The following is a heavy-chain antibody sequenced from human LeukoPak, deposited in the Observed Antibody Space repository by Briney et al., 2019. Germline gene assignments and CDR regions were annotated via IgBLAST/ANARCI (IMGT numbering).Heavy chain of an antibody. CDR1: GFTFSSYA. J-gene: IGHJ4*02. V-gene: IGHV3-30*04. Sequence: GGSLRLSCAASGFTFSSYAMHWVRQAPGKGLEWVAVISYDGSNKYYADSVKGRFTISRDNSKNTLYLQMNSLRAEDTAVYYCAREGMYSGSYLDYWGQGTLVTVSS. D-gene: IGHD1-26*01. CDR3: AREGMYSGSYLDY. CDR2: ISYDGSNK.